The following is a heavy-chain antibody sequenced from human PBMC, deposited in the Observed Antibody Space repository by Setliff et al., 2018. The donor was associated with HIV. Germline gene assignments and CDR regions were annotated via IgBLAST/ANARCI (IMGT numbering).Heavy chain of an antibody. CDR3: TRGPGPKVKYFQH. CDR1: GFTFGDYA. V-gene: IGHV3-49*04. J-gene: IGHJ1*01. CDR2: IRSKAYGGTT. D-gene: IGHD2-8*02. Sequence: GGSLRLSCAASGFTFGDYAMSWVRQAPGKGLEWVGFIRSKAYGGTTEYAASVKGRFTISRDDSKNIAYLQMNSLKTEDTAVYYCTRGPGPKVKYFQHWGQGTLVTVSS.